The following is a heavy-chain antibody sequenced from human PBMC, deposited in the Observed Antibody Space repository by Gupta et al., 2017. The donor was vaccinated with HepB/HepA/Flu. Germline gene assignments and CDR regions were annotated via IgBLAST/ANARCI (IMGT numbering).Heavy chain of an antibody. CDR3: ARDPPPANYDFWSGYYWYYFDY. V-gene: IGHV3-21*01. CDR2: ISSSSSYI. Sequence: EVQLVESGGGLVKPGGSLRLSCAASGFTFSSYSMNWVRQAPGKGLEWVSSISSSSSYIYYADSVKGRFTISRDNAKNSLYLQMNSLRAEDTAVYYCARDPPPANYDFWSGYYWYYFDYWGQGTLVTVSS. J-gene: IGHJ4*02. D-gene: IGHD3-3*01. CDR1: GFTFSSYS.